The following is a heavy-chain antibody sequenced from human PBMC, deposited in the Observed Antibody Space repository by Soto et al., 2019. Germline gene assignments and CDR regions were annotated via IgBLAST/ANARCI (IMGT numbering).Heavy chain of an antibody. V-gene: IGHV4-30-2*01. CDR1: GGSISSGGYS. J-gene: IGHJ6*02. D-gene: IGHD4-17*01. Sequence: NPSETLSLTCAVSGGSISSGGYSWSWIRQPPGKGLERIGYIYHSGSTYYNPSLKIRVTISVDRSKNQFSLKLSSVTAADTAVYYCARAHYGDYGYGMDVWGQGTTVTVS. CDR2: IYHSGST. CDR3: ARAHYGDYGYGMDV.